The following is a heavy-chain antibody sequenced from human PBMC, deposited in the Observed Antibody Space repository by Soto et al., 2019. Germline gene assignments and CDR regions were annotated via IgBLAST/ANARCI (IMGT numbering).Heavy chain of an antibody. D-gene: IGHD2-8*01. CDR2: IKSKTASGLNT. V-gene: IGHV3-15*07. CDR3: ARQMVYANYYYYGMDV. CDR1: GFTFSNAW. J-gene: IGHJ6*02. Sequence: GGSLRLSCAASGFTFSNAWMNWVRQAPGKGLEWVGRIKSKTASGLNTDYADPVKGRFYISRDNSKNTVSLHMNSLRAEDTAVYYCARQMVYANYYYYGMDVWGQGTTVTVSS.